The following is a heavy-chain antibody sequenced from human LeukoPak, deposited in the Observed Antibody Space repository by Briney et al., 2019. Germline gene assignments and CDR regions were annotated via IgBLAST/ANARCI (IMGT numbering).Heavy chain of an antibody. D-gene: IGHD3-10*01. CDR2: ISGSGGST. J-gene: IGHJ4*02. CDR3: AKDEGRSDRYGSGSYPPY. CDR1: GFTFSSDA. V-gene: IGHV3-23*01. Sequence: GGSLRLSCAASGFTFSSDAMSWVRQAPGKGLEWVSAISGSGGSTYYADSVKGRFTISRDNSKKTLYLEMNSLRPEDTAVYYCAKDEGRSDRYGSGSYPPYWGQGTLVTVSS.